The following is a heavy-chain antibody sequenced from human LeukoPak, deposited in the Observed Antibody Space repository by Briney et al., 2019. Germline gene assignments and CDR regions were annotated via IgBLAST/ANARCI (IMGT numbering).Heavy chain of an antibody. CDR3: AKQDSSVYSAFDF. J-gene: IGHJ3*01. V-gene: IGHV3-23*01. Sequence: GGSLRLSCAASGFTFSSYATSWVRQASGKGLEWVSAITGSGDTTYYADSVKGRFTISRDNSKNTLYLQMKSLRAEDTAVYYCAKQDSSVYSAFDFWGQGTKVTISS. CDR1: GFTFSSYA. D-gene: IGHD3-22*01. CDR2: ITGSGDTT.